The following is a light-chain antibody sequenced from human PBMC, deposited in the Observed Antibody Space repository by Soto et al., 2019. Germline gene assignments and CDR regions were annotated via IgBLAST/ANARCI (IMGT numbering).Light chain of an antibody. CDR2: EVS. V-gene: IGLV2-14*01. J-gene: IGLJ6*01. Sequence: QSVLTQPASVSGSPGQSITISCTGASSDVVGYNYVSWYRQHPGKAPKLMIYEVSNRPSGVSNRFSGSKSGNTASLTISGLQAEDEADYSCSSSTSSSFYVFGNGTKVTVL. CDR3: SSSTSSSFYV. CDR1: SSDVVGYNY.